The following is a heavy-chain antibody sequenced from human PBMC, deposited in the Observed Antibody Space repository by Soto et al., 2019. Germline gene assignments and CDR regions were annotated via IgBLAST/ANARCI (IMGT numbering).Heavy chain of an antibody. Sequence: SETLSLTCSASGGSISGYYYSSWIRQSPKKGLEWIGYILYSGSSYSNPALQSRLSMSLDTSKNQVSLKLNSGTSADTDVFYCARHPTGNVVATARKYFDYWGQGTLVTVSS. D-gene: IGHD2-2*01. CDR2: ILYSGSS. J-gene: IGHJ4*02. CDR1: GGSISGYYY. V-gene: IGHV4-30-4*08. CDR3: ARHPTGNVVATARKYFDY.